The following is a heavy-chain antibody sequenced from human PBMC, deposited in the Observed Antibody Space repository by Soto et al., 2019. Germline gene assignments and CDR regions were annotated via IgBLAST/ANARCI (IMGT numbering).Heavy chain of an antibody. D-gene: IGHD1-1*01. J-gene: IGHJ4*02. V-gene: IGHV1-2*04. CDR2: INPDSGVT. Sequence: ASVKVSCKASGYTFSGYFMHWMRQGPGQGLEWMGWINPDSGVTNYAQKFQDSVTMTRDTSISTAYMELSRLTSDDTAVYYCARGPSTGDFDYWGQGTLVTVSS. CDR3: ARGPSTGDFDY. CDR1: GYTFSGYF.